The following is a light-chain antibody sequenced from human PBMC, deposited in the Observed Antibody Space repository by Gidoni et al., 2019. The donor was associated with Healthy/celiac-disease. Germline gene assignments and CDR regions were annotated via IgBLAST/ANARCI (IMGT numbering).Light chain of an antibody. CDR3: QQYNNWPPLT. J-gene: IGKJ4*01. Sequence: EIVLTQSPATLSVSPGDTATLSCRASQSVRSNLAWYQQKPAQAPRPLIYGASTRATGIPARFSGSGSGTEYTLTISSMQSEDFAVYYCQQYNNWPPLTFGGGTKVEIK. CDR1: QSVRSN. CDR2: GAS. V-gene: IGKV3-15*01.